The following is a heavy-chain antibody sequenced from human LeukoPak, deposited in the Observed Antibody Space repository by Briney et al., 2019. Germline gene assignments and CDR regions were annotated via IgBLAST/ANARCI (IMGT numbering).Heavy chain of an antibody. CDR1: GRSFSGYY. CDR2: INHSGST. Sequence: PSETLSLTCAVYGRSFSGYYWSWIRQPPGKGLEWIGEINHSGSTNYNPSLKSRVTISVDTSKNQFSLKLSSVTAADTAVYYCARGDYYDSSGYLYAFDIWGQGTMVTVSS. J-gene: IGHJ3*02. V-gene: IGHV4-34*01. D-gene: IGHD3-22*01. CDR3: ARGDYYDSSGYLYAFDI.